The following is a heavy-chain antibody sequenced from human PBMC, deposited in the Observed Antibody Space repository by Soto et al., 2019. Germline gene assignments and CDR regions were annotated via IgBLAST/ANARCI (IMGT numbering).Heavy chain of an antibody. J-gene: IGHJ6*02. CDR2: INPNSGGT. CDR1: GYTLTGYY. V-gene: IGHV1-2*02. Sequence: ASVKFSSKDSGYTLTGYYMRWVRQDPGQGLEWMGWINPNSGGTTYAKKFQGRVTMTRDTSISTAYMELSRLRSEDTAVYYCARDTKYYDLWSGSPLVGMDVWGQGTTVTV. D-gene: IGHD3-3*01. CDR3: ARDTKYYDLWSGSPLVGMDV.